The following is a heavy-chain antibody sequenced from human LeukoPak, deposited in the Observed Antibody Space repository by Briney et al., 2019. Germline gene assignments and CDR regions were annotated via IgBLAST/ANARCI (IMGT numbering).Heavy chain of an antibody. D-gene: IGHD3-22*01. CDR3: ARGLAYYYDSSGCYGRWFDP. CDR2: ISAYNGNT. J-gene: IGHJ5*02. Sequence: ASVKVSYKASGYTFTSYGISWVRQAPGQGLEWMGWISAYNGNTNYAQKLQGRVTMTTDTSTSTAYMELRSLRSDDTAVYYCARGLAYYYDSSGCYGRWFDPWGQGTLVTVSS. CDR1: GYTFTSYG. V-gene: IGHV1-18*01.